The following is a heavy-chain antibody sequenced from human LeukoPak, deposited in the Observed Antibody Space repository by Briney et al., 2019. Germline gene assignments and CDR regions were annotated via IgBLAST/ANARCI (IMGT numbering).Heavy chain of an antibody. D-gene: IGHD6-13*01. CDR1: GGSISSSSYY. Sequence: PSETLSLTXTVSGGSISSSSYYWGWIRQPPGKGLEWIGSIYYSGSTYYNPSLKSRVTISVDTSKNQFSLKLSSVTAADTAVYYCARPAAADPTENWFDPWGQGTLVTVSS. CDR3: ARPAAADPTENWFDP. CDR2: IYYSGST. J-gene: IGHJ5*02. V-gene: IGHV4-39*01.